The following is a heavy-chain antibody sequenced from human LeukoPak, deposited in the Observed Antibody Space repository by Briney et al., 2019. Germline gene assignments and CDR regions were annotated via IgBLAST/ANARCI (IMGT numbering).Heavy chain of an antibody. CDR2: IIPIFGTA. D-gene: IGHD5-12*01. J-gene: IGHJ4*02. CDR3: ARHSGVATIDYFDY. CDR1: GGTFSSYA. V-gene: IGHV1-69*01. Sequence: SVKVSCKASGGTFSSYAISWVRQAPGQGLEWMGGIIPIFGTANYAQKFQGRVTITADESTSTAYMELSSLRPEDTAVYYCARHSGVATIDYFDYWGQGTLVTVSS.